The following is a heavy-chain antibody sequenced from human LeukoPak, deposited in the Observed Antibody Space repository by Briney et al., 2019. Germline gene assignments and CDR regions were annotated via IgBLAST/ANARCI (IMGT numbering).Heavy chain of an antibody. CDR1: GDSITSYY. CDR3: VKPRVGVAGFFDY. J-gene: IGHJ4*02. CDR2: IYYTGKT. D-gene: IGHD6-19*01. Sequence: SETLSLTCTVSGDSITSYYWSWIRQPPGKGPEWIGYIYYTGKTDYNPSLKSRVTISLDTSKNQFSLKLTSVTAADTALYYCVKPRVGVAGFFDYWGQGTLVTVSS. V-gene: IGHV4-59*01.